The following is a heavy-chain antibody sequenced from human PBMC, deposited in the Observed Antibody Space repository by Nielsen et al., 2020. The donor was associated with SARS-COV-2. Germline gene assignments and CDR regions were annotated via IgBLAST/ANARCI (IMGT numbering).Heavy chain of an antibody. CDR1: GFTFSSYS. Sequence: GESLKISCAASGFTFSSYSMNWVRQAPGKGLEWVSSISSSSSYIYYADSVKGRFTISRDNAKNSLYLQMNSLRAEDTAVYYCAKGDDFWSGLADYWGQGTLVTVSS. CDR3: AKGDDFWSGLADY. D-gene: IGHD3-3*01. J-gene: IGHJ4*02. V-gene: IGHV3-21*01. CDR2: ISSSSSYI.